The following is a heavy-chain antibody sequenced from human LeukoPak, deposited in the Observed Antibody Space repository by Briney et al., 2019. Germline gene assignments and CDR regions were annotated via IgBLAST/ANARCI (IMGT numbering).Heavy chain of an antibody. J-gene: IGHJ5*02. V-gene: IGHV3-30*02. CDR2: VRSDGSIK. Sequence: GGSLRLSCAASGFTFSNYGMHWVRQAPGKGLEWVAFVRSDGSIKYYADSVKGRFTISRDDSNSALSLEMTSLRSEDTAIYYCARRALRGQTVRGGHHLGPWGLGTLVAVSS. CDR1: GFTFSNYG. D-gene: IGHD1-14*01. CDR3: ARRALRGQTVRGGHHLGP.